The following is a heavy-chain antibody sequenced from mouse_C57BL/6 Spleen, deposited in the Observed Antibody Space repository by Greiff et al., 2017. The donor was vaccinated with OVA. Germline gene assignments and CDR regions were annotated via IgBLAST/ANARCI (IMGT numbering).Heavy chain of an antibody. CDR2: IYPGDGDT. CDR3: ARIDGYLDY. V-gene: IGHV1-82*01. J-gene: IGHJ2*01. Sequence: VQLQQSGPELVKPGASVKISCKASGYAFSSSWMNWVKQRPGKGLEWIGRIYPGDGDTNYNGKFKGKATLTADKSSSTAYMQLSSLTSEDSAVYFCARIDGYLDYWGQGTTLTVSS. D-gene: IGHD2-3*01. CDR1: GYAFSSSW.